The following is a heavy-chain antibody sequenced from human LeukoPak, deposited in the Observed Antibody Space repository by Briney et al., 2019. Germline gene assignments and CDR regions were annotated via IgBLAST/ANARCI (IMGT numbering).Heavy chain of an antibody. Sequence: AAVKVSCKASVGTFSSYAISWVRQAPGQGLEWMGRIIPILGIANYAQKFQGRVTITADKSTSTAYMELSSLRSEDTAVYYCARDPYTGYYYDSSGYYDLGWFDPWGQGTLVTVYS. CDR3: ARDPYTGYYYDSSGYYDLGWFDP. CDR2: IIPILGIA. V-gene: IGHV1-69*04. D-gene: IGHD3-22*01. CDR1: VGTFSSYA. J-gene: IGHJ5*02.